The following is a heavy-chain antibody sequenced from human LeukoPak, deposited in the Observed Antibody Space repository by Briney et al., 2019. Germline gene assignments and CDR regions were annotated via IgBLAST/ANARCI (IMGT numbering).Heavy chain of an antibody. CDR1: GYSITSAYY. CDR2: FFLKGST. D-gene: IGHD3-16*01. Sequence: SETLSLTCTVSGYSITSAYYWGWIRQPPGKGLEWIGSFFLKGSTYYNPSLKSRVTISVDKSKNQFSLKLSSVTAADTAVYYCARDLREPFDYWGQGTLVTVSS. CDR3: ARDLREPFDY. V-gene: IGHV4-38-2*02. J-gene: IGHJ4*02.